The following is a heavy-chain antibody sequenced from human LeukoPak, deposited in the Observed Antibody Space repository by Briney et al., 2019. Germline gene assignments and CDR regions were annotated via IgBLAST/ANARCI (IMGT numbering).Heavy chain of an antibody. Sequence: GESLTLSCKASGFTFGDYTMSWVRQAPGKGLEWVGVIRSKAYDWTTKYAASVKGRFTISRDDSKSIAYLQMNSLKAEDTAVYYCTRPLNYYDTSGYYHWGQGTLVTVSS. CDR1: GFTFGDYT. J-gene: IGHJ5*02. CDR3: TRPLNYYDTSGYYH. CDR2: IRSKAYDWTT. D-gene: IGHD3-22*01. V-gene: IGHV3-49*04.